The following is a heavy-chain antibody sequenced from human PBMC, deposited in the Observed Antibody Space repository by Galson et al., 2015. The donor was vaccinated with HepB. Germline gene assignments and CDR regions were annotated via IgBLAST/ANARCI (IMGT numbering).Heavy chain of an antibody. CDR3: AKGGHFSWFDP. J-gene: IGHJ5*02. CDR1: GFTFSNSA. CDR2: ISGGGRST. Sequence: SLRLSCAASGFTFSNSAMSWVRQAPGKGLEWASTISGGGRSTYYADSVKGRFTISRDNSKNTVYLQMNSLRAEDTAVYYCAKGGHFSWFDPWGQGTLVTVSS. D-gene: IGHD2/OR15-2a*01. V-gene: IGHV3-23*01.